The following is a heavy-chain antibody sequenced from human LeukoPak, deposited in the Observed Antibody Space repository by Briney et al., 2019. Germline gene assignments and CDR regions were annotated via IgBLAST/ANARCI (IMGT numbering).Heavy chain of an antibody. CDR1: GFTFSSCA. CDR3: ARDQVGSGSSFDY. Sequence: PGGSLRLSCAASGFTFSSCAMHWVRQAPGKGLEWVAVISYDGSNKNYADSVKGRFTISRDNSKNTLYLQMNSLRAEDTALYYCARDQVGSGSSFDYWGQGTLVTVSS. J-gene: IGHJ4*02. D-gene: IGHD1-26*01. CDR2: ISYDGSNK. V-gene: IGHV3-30-3*01.